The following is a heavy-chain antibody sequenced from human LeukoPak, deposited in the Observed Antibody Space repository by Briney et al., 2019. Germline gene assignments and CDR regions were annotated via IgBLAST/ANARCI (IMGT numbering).Heavy chain of an antibody. CDR1: GYSISSGYF. CDR3: ARLQGLNYYYYYMDV. V-gene: IGHV4-38-2*02. J-gene: IGHJ6*03. Sequence: PSETLSLTCTVSGYSISSGYFWGWIRQPPGKGLECIGTIYHSGSTYYNPSLKSRVTISVDTSKNQFSLKLSSVTAADTAVYYCARLQGLNYYYYYMDVWGKGTTVTISS. D-gene: IGHD4/OR15-4a*01. CDR2: IYHSGST.